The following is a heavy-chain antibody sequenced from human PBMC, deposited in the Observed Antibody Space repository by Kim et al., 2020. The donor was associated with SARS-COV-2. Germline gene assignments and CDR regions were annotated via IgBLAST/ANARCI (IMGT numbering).Heavy chain of an antibody. V-gene: IGHV3-23*01. CDR2: ISGSDGRT. Sequence: GGSLRLSCAASGFTFRNFAMSWVRQAPGKGLEWVSAISGSDGRTWYADSVKGRFTVSRDNSRNTLYLQMTSLRAEDTAVYYGVKDLCFGSAGTTPLAEVWGQGTQVTVSS. D-gene: IGHD1-7*01. J-gene: IGHJ4*02. CDR1: GFTFRNFA. CDR3: VKDLCFGSAGTTPLAEV.